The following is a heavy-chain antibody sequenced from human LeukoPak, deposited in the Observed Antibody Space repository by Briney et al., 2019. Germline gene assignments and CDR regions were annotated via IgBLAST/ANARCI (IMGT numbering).Heavy chain of an antibody. CDR2: IRKDGDTK. V-gene: IGHV3-7*03. D-gene: IGHD6-13*01. CDR1: GFPFNAYW. J-gene: IGHJ4*02. Sequence: GGSLRLSCAASGFPFNAYWMTWVRQAPGKGLEWVANIRKDGDTKYYVDSVKGRFTISRDNAMNSLYLQMNSLRAEDTAIYYCARSLPYGTTWYGRSDFWGQGILVTVPS. CDR3: ARSLPYGTTWYGRSDF.